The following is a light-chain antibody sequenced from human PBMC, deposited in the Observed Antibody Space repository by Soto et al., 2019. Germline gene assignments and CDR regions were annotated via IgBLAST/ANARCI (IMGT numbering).Light chain of an antibody. CDR1: QSISSY. V-gene: IGKV1-39*01. CDR2: AAS. Sequence: DIQMTQSPSSLSASVGDRVTITFRASQSISSYLNWYQQKPGKAPKLLIYAASSFQSGVPSRFSGSGSGTDFTLTISSLQPEDFATYYCQQSYSTPQTFGQGTKVEIK. J-gene: IGKJ1*01. CDR3: QQSYSTPQT.